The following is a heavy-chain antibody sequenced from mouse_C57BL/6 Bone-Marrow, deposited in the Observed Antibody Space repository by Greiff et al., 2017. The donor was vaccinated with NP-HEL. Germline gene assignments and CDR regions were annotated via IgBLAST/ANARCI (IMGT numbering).Heavy chain of an antibody. CDR2: ISYDGSN. V-gene: IGHV3-6*01. CDR1: GYSITSGYY. J-gene: IGHJ3*01. Sequence: ESGPGLVKPSQSLSLTCSVTGYSITSGYYWNWIRQFPGNKLEWMGYISYDGSNNYNPSLKNRISITRDPSKNQFFLKLNSVTTEDTATYYCARGGGFAYWGQGTLVTVSA. CDR3: ARGGGFAY.